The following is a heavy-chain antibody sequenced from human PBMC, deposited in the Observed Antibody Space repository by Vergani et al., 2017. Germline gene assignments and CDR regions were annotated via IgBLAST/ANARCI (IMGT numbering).Heavy chain of an antibody. D-gene: IGHD3-22*01. V-gene: IGHV3-48*03. CDR2: ISSSGSTI. CDR3: AGGPYYYDGSNDY. J-gene: IGHJ4*02. Sequence: EVQLVESGGALVLLGGSLRLSCAASGFTFSSYEMNWVRQAPGKGLEWVSYISSSGSTIYYADSVKGRFTISRDTAKNALYLQMNSLRAEDTAVYYCAGGPYYYDGSNDYWGQGTLVTVSS. CDR1: GFTFSSYE.